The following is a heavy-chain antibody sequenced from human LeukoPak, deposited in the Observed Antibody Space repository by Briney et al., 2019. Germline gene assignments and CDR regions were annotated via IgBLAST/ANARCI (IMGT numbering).Heavy chain of an antibody. Sequence: SETLSLTCAVSGYSISSGYYWAWIRQPPGKGLEWIGSISPSGSTFYNPSLKSRVTISVDTSKSQFSLKLRSVTAADTAVYYCALSPLGAAGTWSGLFDYWGQGTLVTVSS. V-gene: IGHV4-38-2*01. CDR3: ALSPLGAAGTWSGLFDY. CDR2: ISPSGST. J-gene: IGHJ4*02. D-gene: IGHD6-13*01. CDR1: GYSISSGYY.